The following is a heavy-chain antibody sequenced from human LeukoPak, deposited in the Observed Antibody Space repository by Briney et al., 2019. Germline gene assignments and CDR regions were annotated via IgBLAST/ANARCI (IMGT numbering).Heavy chain of an antibody. CDR1: GGSISSGDYY. J-gene: IGHJ4*02. D-gene: IGHD4-23*01. Sequence: SQTLSLTCTVSGGSISSGDYYWSWTRQPPGKGLEWIGYIYYSGSTYYNPSLKSRVTISVDTSKNQFSLKLSSVTAADTAVYYCARESIGGNPFDYWGQGTLVTVSS. CDR2: IYYSGST. V-gene: IGHV4-30-4*08. CDR3: ARESIGGNPFDY.